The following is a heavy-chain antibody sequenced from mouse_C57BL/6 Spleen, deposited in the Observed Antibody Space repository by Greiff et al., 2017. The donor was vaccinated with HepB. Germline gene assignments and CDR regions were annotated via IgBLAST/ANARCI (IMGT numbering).Heavy chain of an antibody. J-gene: IGHJ4*01. CDR1: GYNIKDYY. CDR3: TTWDYGDAMDY. D-gene: IGHD2-4*01. Sequence: EVQLQQSGAELVRPGASVKLSCTASGYNIKDYYMHWVKQRPEQGLEWIGRIDPEDGDTEYAPKFQGKATMTADTSSNTAYLQLSSLTSEDTAVYYCTTWDYGDAMDYWGQGTSVTVSS. CDR2: IDPEDGDT. V-gene: IGHV14-1*01.